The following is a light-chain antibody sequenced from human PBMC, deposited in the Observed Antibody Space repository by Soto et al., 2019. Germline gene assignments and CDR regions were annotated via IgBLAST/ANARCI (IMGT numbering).Light chain of an antibody. CDR1: NSDVGGYNY. CDR3: SSYTRSSTLYVV. Sequence: QSALTQPASVSGSPGRSITISCTGTNSDVGGYNYVSWYQQHPGKAPKLMIYDVSNRPSGVSNRFSGSKSGNTASLTISGLQAEDEADYYCSSYTRSSTLYVVFGGGTKLTVL. V-gene: IGLV2-14*01. CDR2: DVS. J-gene: IGLJ2*01.